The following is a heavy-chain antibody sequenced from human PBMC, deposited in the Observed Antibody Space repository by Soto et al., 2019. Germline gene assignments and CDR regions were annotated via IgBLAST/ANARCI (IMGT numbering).Heavy chain of an antibody. Sequence: QVQLVQSGAEVKKPGASVKVSCKASGYTFTSYDINWVRQATGQGLEWMGWMNPNNNNTGYAQKFQGRVTMTRTTSISTAYMELSSLGVEDTAVYYCARGPHPYFNDFWGQGTLVTVSS. D-gene: IGHD2-8*01. CDR1: GYTFTSYD. CDR2: MNPNNNNT. V-gene: IGHV1-8*01. CDR3: ARGPHPYFNDF. J-gene: IGHJ4*02.